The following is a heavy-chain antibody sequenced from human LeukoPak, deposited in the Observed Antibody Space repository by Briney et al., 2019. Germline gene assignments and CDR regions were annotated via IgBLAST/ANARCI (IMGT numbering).Heavy chain of an antibody. D-gene: IGHD5-18*01. J-gene: IGHJ4*02. CDR1: GGSMTTHH. V-gene: IGHV4-59*11. CDR3: TTIKRGNIFGYFDF. Sequence: PSETLSLTCTVSGGSMTTHHWNWIRQTPGKGLEWIGYVFDSGRTKENPSLKSRVTLSADTSKNQLSLRLSAVTAADTAVYYCTTIKRGNIFGYFDFWGQGILVTVSS. CDR2: VFDSGRT.